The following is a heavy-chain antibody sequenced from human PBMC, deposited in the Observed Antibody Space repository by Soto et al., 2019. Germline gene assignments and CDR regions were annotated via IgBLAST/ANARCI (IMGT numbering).Heavy chain of an antibody. Sequence: ASVKVSCKASGYTFTSYGISWVRQAPGQGLEWMGIINPSGGSTSYAQKFQGRVTMTRDTSTSTVYMELSSLRSEDTAVYYCARDRVNYDFWSGYYYFDYWGQGTLVTVSS. V-gene: IGHV1-46*01. CDR2: INPSGGST. D-gene: IGHD3-3*01. J-gene: IGHJ4*02. CDR3: ARDRVNYDFWSGYYYFDY. CDR1: GYTFTSYG.